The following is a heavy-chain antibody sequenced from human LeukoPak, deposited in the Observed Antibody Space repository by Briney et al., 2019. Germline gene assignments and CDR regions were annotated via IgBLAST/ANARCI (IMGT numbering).Heavy chain of an antibody. J-gene: IGHJ4*02. CDR3: ARLPTVTFFDY. Sequence: PSETLSLTCTVSGGSISSSSYYWGWIRQPPGKGLEWIGSIYYSGSTYYNPSLKSRVTISVDTSKNQFSLKLSSVTAADTAVYYCARLPTVTFFDYCGQGTLVTVSS. D-gene: IGHD4-17*01. CDR1: GGSISSSSYY. CDR2: IYYSGST. V-gene: IGHV4-39*01.